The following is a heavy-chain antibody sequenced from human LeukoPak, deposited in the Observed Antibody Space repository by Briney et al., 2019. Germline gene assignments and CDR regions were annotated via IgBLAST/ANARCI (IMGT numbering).Heavy chain of an antibody. Sequence: ASVKVSCKASGYTFTSYGISWVRQAPGQGLEWMGGIIPIFGTANYAQKFQGRVTITTDESTSTAYMELSSLRSEDTAVYYCARDSPEYYYDSSGYLHYYYYMDVWGKGTTVTVSS. CDR1: GYTFTSYG. D-gene: IGHD3-22*01. CDR3: ARDSPEYYYDSSGYLHYYYYMDV. CDR2: IIPIFGTA. J-gene: IGHJ6*03. V-gene: IGHV1-69*05.